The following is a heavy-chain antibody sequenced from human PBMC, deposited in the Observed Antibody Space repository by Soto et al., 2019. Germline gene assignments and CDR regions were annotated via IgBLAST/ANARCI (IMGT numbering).Heavy chain of an antibody. CDR2: ISGSGGST. V-gene: IGHV3-23*01. CDR1: GFTFISYA. J-gene: IGHJ4*02. D-gene: IGHD4-17*01. CDR3: AKVSGDYPWSLFDY. Sequence: VGSLIISCAASGFTFISYAMSWVRQAPGKGLEWVSAISGSGGSTYYADSVKGRFTISRDNSKNTLYLQMNSLRAEDTAVYYCAKVSGDYPWSLFDYWGQGTLVTVSS.